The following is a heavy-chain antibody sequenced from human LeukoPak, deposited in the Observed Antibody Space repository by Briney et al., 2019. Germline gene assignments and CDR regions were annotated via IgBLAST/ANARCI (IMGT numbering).Heavy chain of an antibody. V-gene: IGHV1-8*03. CDR1: GYTFTGYY. J-gene: IGHJ4*02. CDR2: MSPNSGNS. D-gene: IGHD2-21*02. CDR3: ARGGGDDETFDS. Sequence: GASVKVSCKASGYTFTGYYMHWVRQAPGQGLEWMGWMSPNSGNSGYAQKFQGRVTITMNTSVGTAYMELSSLRSEDTAVYYCARGGGDDETFDSWGQGTLVTVSS.